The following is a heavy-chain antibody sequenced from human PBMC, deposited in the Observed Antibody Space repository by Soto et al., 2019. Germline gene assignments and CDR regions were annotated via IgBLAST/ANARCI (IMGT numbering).Heavy chain of an antibody. CDR1: GYSFTTYY. CDR3: AREWLANYYYYYMDV. J-gene: IGHJ6*03. V-gene: IGHV1-46*01. CDR2: INPSGGST. D-gene: IGHD6-19*01. Sequence: ASVKVSCKTSGYSFTTYYIHWVRQAPGQGLEWMGIINPSGGSTIYAQKFQGRVTMTTDTSTSTAYMELRSLRSDDTAVYYCAREWLANYYYYYMDVWGKGTTVTVSS.